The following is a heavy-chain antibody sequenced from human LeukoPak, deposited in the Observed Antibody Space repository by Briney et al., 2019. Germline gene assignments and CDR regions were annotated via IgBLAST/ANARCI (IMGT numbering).Heavy chain of an antibody. CDR3: AKDDQNSSGWSYYYYGMDV. V-gene: IGHV3-30*18. CDR1: GFTFSSYG. Sequence: GGSLRLSCAASGFTFSSYGMHWVRQAPGKGLEWVAVISYDGSNKYYADSVKGRFTISRDNSKNTLYLQMNSLRAEDTAVYYCAKDDQNSSGWSYYYYGMDVWGQGTTVTVSS. CDR2: ISYDGSNK. J-gene: IGHJ6*02. D-gene: IGHD6-19*01.